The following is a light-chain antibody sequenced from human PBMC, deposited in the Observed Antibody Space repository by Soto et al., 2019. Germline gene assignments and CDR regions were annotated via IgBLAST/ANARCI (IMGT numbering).Light chain of an antibody. CDR2: AAS. CDR3: QQASSFPPT. Sequence: DIQMTQSPSSFSVSAGDRVIITCRASQDISSWLAWYQQKPGKAPKIMIYAASSLQGGVPSRFSGSGSGTEFTLTISSLQPEDFATYYCQQASSFPPTFGQGTRLE. CDR1: QDISSW. V-gene: IGKV1-12*01. J-gene: IGKJ5*01.